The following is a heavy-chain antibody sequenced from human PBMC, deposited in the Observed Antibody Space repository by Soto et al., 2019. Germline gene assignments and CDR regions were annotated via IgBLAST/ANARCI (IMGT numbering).Heavy chain of an antibody. Sequence: GASVKVSCKASGYTFTSYGISWVRQAPGQGLEWMGWISAYNGNTNYAQKLQGRVTITRDTSASTAYMELSSLRSEDTAVYYCAREGPYYDSSSIDYWGQGTLVTVSS. CDR3: AREGPYYDSSSIDY. CDR2: ISAYNGNT. V-gene: IGHV1-18*01. J-gene: IGHJ4*02. D-gene: IGHD3-22*01. CDR1: GYTFTSYG.